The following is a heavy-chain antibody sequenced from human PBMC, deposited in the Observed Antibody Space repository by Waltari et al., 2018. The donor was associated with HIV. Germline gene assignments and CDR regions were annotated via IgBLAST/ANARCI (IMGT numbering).Heavy chain of an antibody. J-gene: IGHJ6*02. Sequence: EVQLVESGGGLIQPGGSLRLSCAASGFTVSSNYMSWVRQAPGKGLEWVSVIYSGGSTYYADSVKGRFTISRDNSKNTLYLQMNSLRAEDTAVYYCARVTPRMGNGMDVWGQGTTVTVSS. CDR2: IYSGGST. CDR1: GFTVSSNY. D-gene: IGHD1-26*01. V-gene: IGHV3-53*01. CDR3: ARVTPRMGNGMDV.